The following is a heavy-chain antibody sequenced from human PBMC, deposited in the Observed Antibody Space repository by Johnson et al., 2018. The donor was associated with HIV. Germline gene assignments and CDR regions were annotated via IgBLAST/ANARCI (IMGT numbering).Heavy chain of an antibody. J-gene: IGHJ3*01. V-gene: IGHV3-30*03. Sequence: QVQLVESGGGLVQPGGSLRLSCAASEFTVSANYMSWVRQAPGKGLEWVAIISYDGSNKYYADSVKGRFTISRDDSKNTAYLQMNSLKTEDTTVYYCASDGWELLGVAAFDVWGQGTLVTVSS. CDR3: ASDGWELLGVAAFDV. CDR1: EFTVSANY. CDR2: ISYDGSNK. D-gene: IGHD1-26*01.